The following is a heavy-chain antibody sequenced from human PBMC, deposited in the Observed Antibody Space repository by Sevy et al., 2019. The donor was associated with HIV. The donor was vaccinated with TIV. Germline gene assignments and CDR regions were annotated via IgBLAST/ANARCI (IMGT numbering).Heavy chain of an antibody. CDR2: TSYDGSHK. D-gene: IGHD1-26*01. V-gene: IGHV3-30*04. Sequence: GGSLRLSCTVSGFIFSNFAMHWVRQAPGKVLEWVAVTSYDGSHKYCADSVKGRFTVSRDNSRNILSLEMNSLRRDDTAVYYCARGENDDEFFQYWGQGTLVTVSS. J-gene: IGHJ1*01. CDR3: ARGENDDEFFQY. CDR1: GFIFSNFA.